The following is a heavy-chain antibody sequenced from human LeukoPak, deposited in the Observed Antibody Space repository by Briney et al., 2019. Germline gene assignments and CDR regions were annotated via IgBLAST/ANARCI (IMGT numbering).Heavy chain of an antibody. CDR1: GGSISSYY. CDR2: IYYSGST. CDR3: ARIYDSSGYPAFVI. Sequence: SETLSLTCTVSGGSISSYYWSWIRQPPGKGLEWIGYIYYSGSTNYNPSLKSRVTISVDTSKNQFSLKLSSVTAADTAVYYCARIYDSSGYPAFVIWGQGTMVTVSS. D-gene: IGHD3-22*01. J-gene: IGHJ3*02. V-gene: IGHV4-59*01.